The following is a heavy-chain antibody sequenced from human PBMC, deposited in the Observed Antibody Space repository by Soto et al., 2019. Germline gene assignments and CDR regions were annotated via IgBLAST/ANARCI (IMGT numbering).Heavy chain of an antibody. D-gene: IGHD3-22*01. Sequence: SETLSLTCAVSGYSISSGYYWGWIRQPPGKGLEWIGSIYRSGSTYYNPSLKSRVTMSVDTSKNQFSLKLSSVTAADTAVYYCARITTKIADQWGQGTLVTVSS. CDR3: ARITTKIADQ. CDR2: IYRSGST. J-gene: IGHJ4*02. V-gene: IGHV4-38-2*01. CDR1: GYSISSGYY.